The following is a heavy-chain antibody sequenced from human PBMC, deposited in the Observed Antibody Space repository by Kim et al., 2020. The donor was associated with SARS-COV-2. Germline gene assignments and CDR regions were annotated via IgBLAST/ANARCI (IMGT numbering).Heavy chain of an antibody. V-gene: IGHV3-23*01. J-gene: IGHJ4*02. Sequence: AVKGRLTISRDNFKSTLYLQMSSLRAADTAVYYCAKDWGSGSFPPDYWGQGTLVAVSS. CDR3: AKDWGSGSFPPDY. D-gene: IGHD1-26*01.